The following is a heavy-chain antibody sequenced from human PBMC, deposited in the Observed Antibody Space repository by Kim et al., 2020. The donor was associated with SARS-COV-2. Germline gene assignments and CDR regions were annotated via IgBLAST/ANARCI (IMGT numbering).Heavy chain of an antibody. CDR3: ARDNYYDSSVAYGMDV. CDR2: IIPIFGTA. Sequence: SVTVSCKASGGTFSSYAISWVRQAPGQGLEWMGGIIPIFGTANYAQKFQGRVTITADESTSTAYMELSSLRSEDTAVYYCARDNYYDSSVAYGMDVWGQGTTVTVSS. J-gene: IGHJ6*02. D-gene: IGHD3-22*01. CDR1: GGTFSSYA. V-gene: IGHV1-69*13.